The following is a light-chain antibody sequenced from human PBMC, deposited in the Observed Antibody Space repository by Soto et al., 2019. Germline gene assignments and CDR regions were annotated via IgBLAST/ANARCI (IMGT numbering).Light chain of an antibody. CDR2: AAS. CDR3: QQSYSTPRT. J-gene: IGKJ3*01. CDR1: QTIFNY. V-gene: IGKV1-39*01. Sequence: DIQMTQSPSSLSAFVGDRVTITCRASQTIFNYLNWYQQQPGKAPKLLIYAASTLQSGVPSRFSGRGSGTDFTLTISSLQPEDFATYYCQQSYSTPRTFGPGTKVDIK.